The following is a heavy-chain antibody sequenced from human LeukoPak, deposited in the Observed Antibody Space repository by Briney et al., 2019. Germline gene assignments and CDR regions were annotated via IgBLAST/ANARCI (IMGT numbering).Heavy chain of an antibody. CDR1: GGSISSYY. Sequence: KPSETLSFTCTVSGGSISSYYWSWIRQPPGKGLKWIGYIYYSGSTNYNPSLKSGVTISVDTSKNQFSLKLSSVTAADTAVYYCARGYGDYDYWGQGTLVTVSS. J-gene: IGHJ4*02. V-gene: IGHV4-59*01. CDR3: ARGYGDYDY. CDR2: IYYSGST. D-gene: IGHD4-17*01.